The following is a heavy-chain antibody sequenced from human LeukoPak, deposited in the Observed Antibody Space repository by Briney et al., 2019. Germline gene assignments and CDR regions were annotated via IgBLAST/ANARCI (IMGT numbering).Heavy chain of an antibody. CDR1: GGSISSGGYS. D-gene: IGHD6-13*01. CDR3: AGGGAYSSRWYVYFDY. CDR2: IYHSGST. J-gene: IGHJ4*02. V-gene: IGHV4-30-2*02. Sequence: SQTLSLTCAVSGGSISSGGYSWSWIRQPPGKGLEWIGYIYHSGSTYYNPSLKSRVTISVDTSKNQFSLKLSSVTAADTAVYYCAGGGAYSSRWYVYFDYWGQGTLVTVSS.